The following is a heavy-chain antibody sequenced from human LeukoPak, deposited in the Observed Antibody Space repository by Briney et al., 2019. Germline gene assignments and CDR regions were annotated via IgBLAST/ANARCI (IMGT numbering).Heavy chain of an antibody. CDR3: ARESESSGYYSPFDY. Sequence: GGSLRLSCAASGFTFSDYYMSWIRQAPGKGLEWVSYISSSGSTIYYADSVKGRFTISRDNAKNSLYLQMNSLRAEDTAVYYCARESESSGYYSPFDYWGQGTLVTVSS. CDR1: GFTFSDYY. V-gene: IGHV3-11*01. J-gene: IGHJ4*02. CDR2: ISSSGSTI. D-gene: IGHD3-22*01.